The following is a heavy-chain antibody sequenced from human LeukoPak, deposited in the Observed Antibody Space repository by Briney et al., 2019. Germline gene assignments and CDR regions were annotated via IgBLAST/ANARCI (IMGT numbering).Heavy chain of an antibody. Sequence: ASVKVSCRASGYTFTSYGISWVRQAPGQGLEWMGWISAYNGNTNYEQKLQGRVTMTTDTSTSTAYMELRSLRSDDTAVYYCARACCSSTSCYTPWFDPWGQGTLVTVSS. D-gene: IGHD2-2*02. CDR2: ISAYNGNT. V-gene: IGHV1-18*01. CDR1: GYTFTSYG. J-gene: IGHJ5*02. CDR3: ARACCSSTSCYTPWFDP.